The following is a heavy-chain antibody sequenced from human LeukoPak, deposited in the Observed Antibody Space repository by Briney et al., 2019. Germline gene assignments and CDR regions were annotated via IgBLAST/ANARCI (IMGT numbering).Heavy chain of an antibody. D-gene: IGHD1-26*01. Sequence: PGGSLRLSCAASGFPFSSYTMSWVRQAPGKGLEWVSGISGSGDTTYYADSVKGRFTISRDTSKNTLFLQMNSLSPEDTAVYYCAKDAIVGATTVYFDYWGQGTLVTVSS. CDR1: GFPFSSYT. CDR3: AKDAIVGATTVYFDY. CDR2: ISGSGDTT. V-gene: IGHV3-23*01. J-gene: IGHJ4*02.